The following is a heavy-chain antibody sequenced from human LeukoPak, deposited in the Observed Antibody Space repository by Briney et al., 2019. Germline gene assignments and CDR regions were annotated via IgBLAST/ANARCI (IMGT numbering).Heavy chain of an antibody. J-gene: IGHJ5*02. Sequence: ASVKVSCKASGYTFTGYYIHWVRQAPGQGLEWMGRINPNSGGTNYTQKFQGRVTMTRDTSISTAYMELSSLRSEDTAVYYCARAVTDSSGYYYWFDPWGQGTLVTVSS. V-gene: IGHV1-2*06. CDR1: GYTFTGYY. CDR3: ARAVTDSSGYYYWFDP. CDR2: INPNSGGT. D-gene: IGHD3-22*01.